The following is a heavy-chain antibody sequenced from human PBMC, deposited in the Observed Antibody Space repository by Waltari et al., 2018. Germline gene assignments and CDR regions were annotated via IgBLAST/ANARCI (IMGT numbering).Heavy chain of an antibody. CDR3: ASSKDIVVVSEYWYFDL. CDR1: GGSISSYY. CDR2: IYYSGST. Sequence: QVQLQESGPGLVKPSETLSLTCTVSGGSISSYYWSWIRQPPGNGLEWIGYIYYSGSTNYNPSLKSRVTISVDTSKNQFSLKLSSVTAADTAVYYCASSKDIVVVSEYWYFDLWGRGTLVTVSS. V-gene: IGHV4-59*01. J-gene: IGHJ2*01. D-gene: IGHD2-15*01.